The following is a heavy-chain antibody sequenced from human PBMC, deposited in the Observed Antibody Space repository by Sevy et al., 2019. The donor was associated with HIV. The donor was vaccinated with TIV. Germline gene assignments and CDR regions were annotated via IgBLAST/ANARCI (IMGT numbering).Heavy chain of an antibody. D-gene: IGHD3-10*01. J-gene: IGHJ4*02. CDR1: GYTFTDYY. V-gene: IGHV1-2*02. CDR3: ARDALLRGGYLDY. Sequence: ASVKVSCKASGYTFTDYYMHWVRQAPGQGLEWMGWINPNNGGTNYAQKFQGRVTMTRDTSISTAYMELSRLRSDDTAVYYCARDALLRGGYLDYWGQGTLVTVSS. CDR2: INPNNGGT.